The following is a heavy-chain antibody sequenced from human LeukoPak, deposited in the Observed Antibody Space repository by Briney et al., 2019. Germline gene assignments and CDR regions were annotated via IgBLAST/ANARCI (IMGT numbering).Heavy chain of an antibody. Sequence: GGPLTLSCAASGFTFSSYAMHWLRQAPGKGLEWMAVISYDGSNKYYADSVKGRFTISRDNSKNTLYLQMNSLRAEDTAVYYCARVPHYASGTYYKRFPLYFDYWGQGTLVTVSS. CDR2: ISYDGSNK. CDR3: ARVPHYASGTYYKRFPLYFDY. J-gene: IGHJ4*02. CDR1: GFTFSSYA. V-gene: IGHV3-30*04. D-gene: IGHD3-10*01.